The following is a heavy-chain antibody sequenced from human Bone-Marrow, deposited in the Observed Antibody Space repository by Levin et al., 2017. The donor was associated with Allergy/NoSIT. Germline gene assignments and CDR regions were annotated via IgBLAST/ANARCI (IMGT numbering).Heavy chain of an antibody. CDR2: ISSSSSYI. J-gene: IGHJ4*02. V-gene: IGHV3-21*01. CDR1: GFTFSSYS. D-gene: IGHD3-3*01. CDR3: ARDSVYYDFWSGYYKGRRFDY. Sequence: GGSLRLSCAASGFTFSSYSMNWVRQAPGKGLEWVSSISSSSSYIYYADSVKGRFTISRDNAKNSLYLQMNSLRAEDTAVYYCARDSVYYDFWSGYYKGRRFDYWGQGTLVTVSS.